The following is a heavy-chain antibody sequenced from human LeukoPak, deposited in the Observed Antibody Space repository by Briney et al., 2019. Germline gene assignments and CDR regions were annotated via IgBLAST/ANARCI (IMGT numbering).Heavy chain of an antibody. CDR1: GFTFSSYA. J-gene: IGHJ4*02. Sequence: GGSLRLSCAASGFTFSSYAMNWVRQAPGKGLEWVSSISGSGGSTYYADSVKGRFTISRDNSKNTLYLQMNSLRAEDTAVYYCARDYGGSSPFDYWGQGTLVTVSS. V-gene: IGHV3-23*01. CDR2: ISGSGGST. D-gene: IGHD4-23*01. CDR3: ARDYGGSSPFDY.